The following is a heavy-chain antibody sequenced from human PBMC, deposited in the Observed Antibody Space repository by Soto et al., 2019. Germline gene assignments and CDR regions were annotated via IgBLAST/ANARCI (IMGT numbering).Heavy chain of an antibody. J-gene: IGHJ6*02. V-gene: IGHV3-48*02. CDR1: GFSLSDYA. CDR2: ISSDSRTI. Sequence: GGSPRLSCVASGFSLSDYAVNWVRQAPGKGLEWVSFISSDSRTIYYADSVEGRFTVSRDNARNSVSLQMDSLRDEDAAVYYCARIKLVEWFFINVDVYDVDVWGQGTPVTVSS. D-gene: IGHD3-3*01. CDR3: ARIKLVEWFFINVDVYDVDV.